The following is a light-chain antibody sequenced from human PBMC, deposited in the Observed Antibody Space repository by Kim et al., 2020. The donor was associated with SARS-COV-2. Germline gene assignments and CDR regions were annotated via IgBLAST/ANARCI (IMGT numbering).Light chain of an antibody. CDR3: SSYAGSNKLL. V-gene: IGLV2-8*01. CDR1: SSDVGGYDY. Sequence: QSFTISCTGTSSDVGGYDYVSWYQQHPGKAPKLMIYEVTKRPSGVPDRFSGSKSGNTASLTVSGLQAEDEADYYCSSYAGSNKLLFGGGTKVTVL. CDR2: EVT. J-gene: IGLJ2*01.